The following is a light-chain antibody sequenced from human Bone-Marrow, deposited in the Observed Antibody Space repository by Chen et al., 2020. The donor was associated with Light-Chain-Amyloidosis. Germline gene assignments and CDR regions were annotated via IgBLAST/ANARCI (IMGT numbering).Light chain of an antibody. V-gene: IGKV3-20*01. Sequence: EIVLTQSPGTLSLSPGEGANLSCRASQTISSNYLTWYQQTFGQAPRLLIYGSSSRATGIPDRFTGSVSGTDFTLTINRLEPEDFAMYYCQQYGTSPLTFGGGTKVEIK. CDR1: QTISSNY. CDR2: GSS. J-gene: IGKJ4*01. CDR3: QQYGTSPLT.